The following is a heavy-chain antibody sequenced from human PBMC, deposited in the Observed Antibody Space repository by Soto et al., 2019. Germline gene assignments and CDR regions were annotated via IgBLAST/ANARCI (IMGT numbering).Heavy chain of an antibody. Sequence: GGSLRLSCAASGFTFSSYGMHWVRQAPGKGLEWVAVIPYDGSNKYYADAVKGRFTISRDNSKNTLYLQMNSLRAEDTAVYYCAKLETLSSGWLPLDYWGQGTLVTVSS. CDR1: GFTFSSYG. D-gene: IGHD6-19*01. CDR3: AKLETLSSGWLPLDY. CDR2: IPYDGSNK. J-gene: IGHJ4*02. V-gene: IGHV3-30*18.